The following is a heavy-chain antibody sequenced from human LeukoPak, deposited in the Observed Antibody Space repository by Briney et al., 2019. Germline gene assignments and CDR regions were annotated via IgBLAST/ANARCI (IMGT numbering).Heavy chain of an antibody. CDR1: GASISSSY. J-gene: IGHJ2*01. CDR2: IYSSGTT. D-gene: IGHD7-27*01. Sequence: SETLSLTCTVSGASISSSYWIWIRQPPGMGRDWIGYIYSSGTTNYSPSLKSRVTISVDTSQNHFSLKLTSVTAADTAVYYCARVVNWGLRYFDLWGRGTLVTVSS. V-gene: IGHV4-59*01. CDR3: ARVVNWGLRYFDL.